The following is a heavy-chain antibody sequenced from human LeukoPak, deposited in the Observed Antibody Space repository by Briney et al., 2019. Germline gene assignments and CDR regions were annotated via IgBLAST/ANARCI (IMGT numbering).Heavy chain of an antibody. J-gene: IGHJ2*01. Sequence: SETLSLTCTVSGGSISSSSYYWGWIRQPPGQGLKWIGSIYYSGSTYYNPSLKSRVTILVDTSKNQFSLKLSSVTAADTAVYYCAREGGDYGGNSQFWYFDLWGRGTLVTVSS. CDR1: GGSISSSSYY. CDR2: IYYSGST. CDR3: AREGGDYGGNSQFWYFDL. V-gene: IGHV4-39*07. D-gene: IGHD4-23*01.